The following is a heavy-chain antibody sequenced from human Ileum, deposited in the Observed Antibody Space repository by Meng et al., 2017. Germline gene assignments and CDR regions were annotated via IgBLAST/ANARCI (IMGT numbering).Heavy chain of an antibody. Sequence: QVQRQEQGPGRVKPSGTLSSTSASSGGSFRSSNWWSWVRQPPGKGMEWIGEIYHSGSTNYNPSLKSRVTISVDKSKTQFSLKLSSVTAADTAVYYCASLRYNWNYSADYWGQGTLVTVSS. J-gene: IGHJ4*02. V-gene: IGHV4-4*02. CDR2: IYHSGST. CDR3: ASLRYNWNYSADY. D-gene: IGHD1-7*01. CDR1: GGSFRSSNW.